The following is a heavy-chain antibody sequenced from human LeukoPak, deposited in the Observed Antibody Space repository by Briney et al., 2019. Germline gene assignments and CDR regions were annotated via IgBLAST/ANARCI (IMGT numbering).Heavy chain of an antibody. Sequence: GGSLRLSCSASGFTFGHFGIHWVRQAPGKGLEWVASISYDGSKEYYAESVKGRFTISRDNSKNRLYLQMNSLRAEDTAFYFCAKDVETIIPYYFDYWGQGTQVTVSS. CDR3: AKDVETIIPYYFDY. D-gene: IGHD3-10*01. CDR2: ISYDGSKE. V-gene: IGHV3-30*18. CDR1: GFTFGHFG. J-gene: IGHJ4*02.